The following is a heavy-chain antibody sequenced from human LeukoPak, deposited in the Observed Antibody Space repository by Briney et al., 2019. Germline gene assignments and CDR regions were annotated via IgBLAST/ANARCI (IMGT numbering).Heavy chain of an antibody. CDR2: IYSGGST. D-gene: IGHD6-6*01. Sequence: GGSLRLSCAASGFTFNSYEMDWVRQAPGKGLEWVSVIYSGGSTYYADSVKGRFTISRDNSKNTLYLQMNSLRAADTAVYYCARDKGTSYLSSFDYWGQGTQVTVSS. CDR3: ARDKGTSYLSSFDY. J-gene: IGHJ4*02. V-gene: IGHV3-66*01. CDR1: GFTFNSYE.